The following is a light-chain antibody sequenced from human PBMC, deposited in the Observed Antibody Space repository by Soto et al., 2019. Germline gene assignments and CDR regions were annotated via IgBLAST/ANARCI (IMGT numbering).Light chain of an antibody. J-gene: IGKJ1*01. CDR2: YAS. V-gene: IGKV1-5*01. CDR3: QQYYTYPLT. Sequence: DIQMAQSPSTLSASVGARVTITCRASQNIDSCWAWYQHKPGKAAKVLIYYASSLETGVPSRFSGSGSGTEFSLTISSLRPDDFATYYCQQYYTYPLTFGQGTKVEIK. CDR1: QNIDSC.